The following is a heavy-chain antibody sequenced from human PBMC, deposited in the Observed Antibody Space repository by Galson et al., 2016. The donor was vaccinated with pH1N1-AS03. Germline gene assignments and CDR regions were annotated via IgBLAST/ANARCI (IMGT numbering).Heavy chain of an antibody. CDR2: IHYRGTT. CDR1: GGSIRSHY. V-gene: IGHV4-39*01. D-gene: IGHD3-16*02. J-gene: IGHJ4*02. Sequence: LSLTCTVSGGSIRSHYWHWIRQPPGKGLEWIGSIHYRGTTYYNTSLKSRITISVYTSKNQFSLRLSSLTAADTAVYYCARHAQDYRWGSYRYYDYWGQGTLVT. CDR3: ARHAQDYRWGSYRYYDY.